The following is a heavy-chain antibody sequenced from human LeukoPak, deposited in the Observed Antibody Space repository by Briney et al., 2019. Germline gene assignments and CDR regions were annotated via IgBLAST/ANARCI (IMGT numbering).Heavy chain of an antibody. CDR2: ISAYNGNT. J-gene: IGHJ4*02. V-gene: IGHV1-18*01. Sequence: ASVKVSCKASGGTFSSYAISWVRQAPGQGLEWMGWISAYNGNTSYAQKLQGRVTMTTDTSTSTAYMELRSLRSDDTAVYYCARDANWGLLDYWGQGTLVTVSS. CDR1: GGTFSSYA. CDR3: ARDANWGLLDY. D-gene: IGHD7-27*01.